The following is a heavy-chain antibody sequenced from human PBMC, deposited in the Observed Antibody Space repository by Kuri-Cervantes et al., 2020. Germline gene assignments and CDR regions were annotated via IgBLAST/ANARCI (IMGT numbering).Heavy chain of an antibody. CDR3: AGGQWLDAPFDY. CDR2: IWYDGSNK. J-gene: IGHJ4*02. Sequence: GGSLRLSCAASGFTFSSYGMHWVRQAPGKGLEWVAVIWYDGSNKYYADSVKGRFTISRDNAKNSLYLQMNSLRAEDTAVYYCAGGQWLDAPFDYWGQGTLVTISS. CDR1: GFTFSSYG. V-gene: IGHV3-33*08. D-gene: IGHD6-19*01.